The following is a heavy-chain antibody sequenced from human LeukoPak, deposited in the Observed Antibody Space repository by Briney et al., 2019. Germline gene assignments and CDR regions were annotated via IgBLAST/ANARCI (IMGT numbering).Heavy chain of an antibody. CDR1: GFTFSSYA. V-gene: IGHV3-23*01. Sequence: PGGSLRLSCAASGFTFSSYAMSWVRQAPGKGLEWVSAISGSGGSTYYADSVKGRFSISRDNSKNTLYLQMNSLRAEDTAVYYCARSRAYYDILTGYYEYYFDYWGQGTLVTVSS. CDR2: ISGSGGST. J-gene: IGHJ4*02. CDR3: ARSRAYYDILTGYYEYYFDY. D-gene: IGHD3-9*01.